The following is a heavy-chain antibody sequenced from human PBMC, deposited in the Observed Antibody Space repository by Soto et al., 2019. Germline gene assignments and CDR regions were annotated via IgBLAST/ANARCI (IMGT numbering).Heavy chain of an antibody. V-gene: IGHV3-23*01. CDR1: GFTFSSYA. CDR3: VISTSGWYQFDY. J-gene: IGHJ4*02. CDR2: ISGSGGTT. D-gene: IGHD6-19*01. Sequence: PGGSLRLSCAASGFTFSSYAMSWVRQAPGKGLEWVSGISGSGGTTYYGDSAKGRFTISRDNSKNTVYLQMNSLRAEDTAVYYCVISTSGWYQFDYWGQGTLVTVSS.